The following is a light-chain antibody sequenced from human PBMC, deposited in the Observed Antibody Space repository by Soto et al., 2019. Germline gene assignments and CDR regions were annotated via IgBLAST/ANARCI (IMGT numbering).Light chain of an antibody. CDR1: QGVTTN. CDR3: QQYNNWLTWT. CDR2: GAS. J-gene: IGKJ1*01. V-gene: IGKV3-15*01. Sequence: EIVMTQSPATLSVSPGERATLSCRAGQGVTTNFAWYQQKPGQAPRLLIYGASTRATGIPARFSGSGSGTEFTLTISSLQSEDFAVYYCQQYNNWLTWTFGQGTKVDIK.